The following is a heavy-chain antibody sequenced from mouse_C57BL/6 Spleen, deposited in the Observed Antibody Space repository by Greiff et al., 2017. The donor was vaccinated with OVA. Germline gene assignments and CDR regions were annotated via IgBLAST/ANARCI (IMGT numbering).Heavy chain of an antibody. CDR1: GYSITSGYD. D-gene: IGHD1-1*01. CDR3: ARGPSSTTVVATGAMDY. J-gene: IGHJ4*01. Sequence: EVHLVESGPGMVKPSQSLSLTCTVTGYSITSGYDWHWIRHFPGNKLEWMGYISYSGSTNYNPSLKSRIAITHDTSKNHFFLKLNSVTTEDTATYYCARGPSSTTVVATGAMDYWGQGTSVTVSS. CDR2: ISYSGST. V-gene: IGHV3-1*01.